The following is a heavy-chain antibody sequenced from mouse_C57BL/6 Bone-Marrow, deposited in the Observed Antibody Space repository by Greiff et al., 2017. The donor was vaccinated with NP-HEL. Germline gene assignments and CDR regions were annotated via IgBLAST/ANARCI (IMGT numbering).Heavy chain of an antibody. J-gene: IGHJ1*03. CDR2: INPNYGTT. V-gene: IGHV1-39*01. CDR3: ARSGSYGSSYGGYFDG. Sequence: EVQLQQSGPELVKPGASVKISCKASGYSFTDYNMNWVKQSNGKSLEWIGVINPNYGTTSYNQKFKGKATLTVDQSSSTAYMQLNSLTSADSAVYYCARSGSYGSSYGGYFDGWGTGTTVTVSS. CDR1: GYSFTDYN. D-gene: IGHD1-1*01.